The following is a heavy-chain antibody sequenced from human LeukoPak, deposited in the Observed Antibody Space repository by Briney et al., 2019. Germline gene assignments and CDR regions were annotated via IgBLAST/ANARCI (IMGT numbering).Heavy chain of an antibody. D-gene: IGHD2-21*02. CDR2: INPNSGGT. Sequence: GASVKVSCKASGYTFTGYPMHWVRQAPGQGLEWMGWINPNSGGTNYAQKFQGRVTMTRDTSISTAYMELSSLRSEDTAVYYCARDHLVVVTATQTGGAFDIWGQGTMVTVSS. J-gene: IGHJ3*02. CDR1: GYTFTGYP. CDR3: ARDHLVVVTATQTGGAFDI. V-gene: IGHV1-2*02.